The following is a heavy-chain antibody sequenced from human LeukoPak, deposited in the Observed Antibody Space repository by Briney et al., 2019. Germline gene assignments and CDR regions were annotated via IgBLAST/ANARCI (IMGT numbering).Heavy chain of an antibody. V-gene: IGHV3-48*03. Sequence: GGSLRLSCAASGFTFSSYEMNWVRQAPGKGLEWVSYISSSGSTIYYADSVKGRFTISRDNAKNSLYLQMNSLRAEDTAVYCCARDKYSSGWYSGLFDYWGQGTLVTVSS. CDR2: ISSSGSTI. CDR1: GFTFSSYE. D-gene: IGHD6-19*01. J-gene: IGHJ4*02. CDR3: ARDKYSSGWYSGLFDY.